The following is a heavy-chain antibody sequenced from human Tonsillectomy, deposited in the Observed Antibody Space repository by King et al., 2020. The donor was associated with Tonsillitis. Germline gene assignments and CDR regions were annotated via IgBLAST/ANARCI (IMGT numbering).Heavy chain of an antibody. J-gene: IGHJ2*01. CDR3: VFSSGEQQRDYVWGSYRQADYWDFDL. CDR2: ISSSSSTI. D-gene: IGHD3-16*02. CDR1: GFTFSSYS. Sequence: QLVQSGGGLVQPGGSLRLSCAASGFTFSSYSMNWVRQAPGKGLEWVSYISSSSSTIYYADSVKGRFTISRDNAKNSLYLQMNSLRDEDTAVYYCVFSSGEQQRDYVWGSYRQADYWDFDLWGRGTLVTVSS. V-gene: IGHV3-48*02.